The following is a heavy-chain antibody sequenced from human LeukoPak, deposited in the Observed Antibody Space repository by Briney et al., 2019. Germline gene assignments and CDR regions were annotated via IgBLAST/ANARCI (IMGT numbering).Heavy chain of an antibody. CDR3: ARYGSGRNYIDPFDF. CDR1: GFSFSRHA. CDR2: ISGGSDII. J-gene: IGHJ4*02. V-gene: IGHV3-48*01. D-gene: IGHD3-10*01. Sequence: PGGSLRLSCAASGFSFSRHAMNWVRQAPGKGLEWISHISGGSDIIEYADSVKGRFTISRDNGRASLYLQMNSLRVEDTAVYYCARYGSGRNYIDPFDFWGQGTLVAVSS.